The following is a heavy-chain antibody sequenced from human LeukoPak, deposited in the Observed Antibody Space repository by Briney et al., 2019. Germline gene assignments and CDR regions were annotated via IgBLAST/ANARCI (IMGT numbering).Heavy chain of an antibody. J-gene: IGHJ4*02. D-gene: IGHD6-19*01. CDR1: GFTFSGYA. CDR3: AKDPQWPPHY. V-gene: IGHV3-23*01. CDR2: IRANGGST. Sequence: GGSLRLSCAASGFTFSGYAMSWVRQAPGQGLEWVSAIRANGGSTYYAESVKGRFTISRDNSTNTLYLQMNSLIAEDTAVYYCAKDPQWPPHYWGQGTLVPVSS.